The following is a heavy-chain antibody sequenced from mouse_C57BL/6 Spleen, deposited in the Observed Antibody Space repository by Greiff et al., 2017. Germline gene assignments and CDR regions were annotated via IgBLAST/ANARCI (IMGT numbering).Heavy chain of an antibody. CDR2: INPSSGYT. J-gene: IGHJ1*03. Sequence: QVQLQQSGAELAKPGASVKLSCKASGYTFTSYWMHWVKQRPGQGLEWIGYINPSSGYTKYNQKFKDKATVTADKSSSTAYMQLSSLTYEDSAVYYCAREGDGTGWYCDVWGTGTTVTVSS. CDR3: AREGDGTGWYCDV. D-gene: IGHD3-3*01. CDR1: GYTFTSYW. V-gene: IGHV1-7*01.